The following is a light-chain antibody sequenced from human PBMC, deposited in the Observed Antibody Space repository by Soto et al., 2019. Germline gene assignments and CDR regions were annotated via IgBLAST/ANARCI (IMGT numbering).Light chain of an antibody. CDR1: SGHSSYA. Sequence: QLVLTQSPSASASLGASVKFICTLSSGHSSYAIAWHQQQPEKGPRYLMKINSDGSHSKGDGIPDRFSGSSSGAERYLTISSLQSEDEADYYCQTWGTGIRVFGTGTKVTV. J-gene: IGLJ1*01. V-gene: IGLV4-69*01. CDR3: QTWGTGIRV. CDR2: INSDGSH.